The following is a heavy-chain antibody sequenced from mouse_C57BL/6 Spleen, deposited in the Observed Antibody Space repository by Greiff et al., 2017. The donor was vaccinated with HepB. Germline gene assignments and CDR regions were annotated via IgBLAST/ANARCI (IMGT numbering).Heavy chain of an antibody. Sequence: VQLQHSGAELMKPGASVKLSCKATGYTFTGYWIEWVKQRPGHGLEWIGEILPGRGSTNYNEKFTGKATLTADTSSNTAYLQLSSLTTEDSAIYYCARVDGYYWFAYWGQGTLVTVSA. CDR2: ILPGRGST. J-gene: IGHJ3*01. D-gene: IGHD2-3*01. CDR1: GYTFTGYW. CDR3: ARVDGYYWFAY. V-gene: IGHV1-9*01.